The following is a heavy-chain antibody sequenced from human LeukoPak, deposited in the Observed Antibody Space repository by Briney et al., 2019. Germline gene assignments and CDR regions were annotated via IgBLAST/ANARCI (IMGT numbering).Heavy chain of an antibody. D-gene: IGHD3-9*01. CDR3: ARSSHYDILTGYSEEDAFDI. CDR1: GFTFSSYA. J-gene: IGHJ3*02. Sequence: PGGSLRLSCAASGFTFSSYAMSWVRQAPGMGLEWVSAISGSGGSTYYADSVKGRFTISRDNSKNTLYLQMNSLRVEDTAVYYCARSSHYDILTGYSEEDAFDIWGQGTMVTVSS. CDR2: ISGSGGST. V-gene: IGHV3-23*01.